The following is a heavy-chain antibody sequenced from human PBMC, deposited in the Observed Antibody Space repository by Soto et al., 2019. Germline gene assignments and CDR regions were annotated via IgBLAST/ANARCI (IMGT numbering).Heavy chain of an antibody. CDR1: GGSMSSNNW. J-gene: IGHJ4*02. CDR3: ASLASTMASFDY. CDR2: IFHSGAT. V-gene: IGHV4-4*02. D-gene: IGHD1-1*01. Sequence: QVQLQESGPRLVKPSGTLSLTCAVSGGSMSSNNWWNWVRQPPGKGLEWIGQIFHSGATNYNPSLKSRVIISIDKSKNQCSLQLSSVTAADTAVYYCASLASTMASFDYWGQGTLVTVSS.